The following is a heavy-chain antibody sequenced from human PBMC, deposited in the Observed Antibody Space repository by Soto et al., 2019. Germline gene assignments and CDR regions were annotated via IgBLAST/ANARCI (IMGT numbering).Heavy chain of an antibody. CDR1: GFTFTPYA. V-gene: IGHV3-23*01. CDR2: ITGGVGVT. D-gene: IGHD3-10*01. CDR3: AKSMVRGVIMSYFDY. J-gene: IGHJ4*02. Sequence: LRLSCAASGFTFTPYAMTWVRQAPGKGLEWVSVITGGVGVTYYADSVKGRFTISRDNSKDTLYLQMNSLRAEDTAVYYCAKSMVRGVIMSYFDYWGQGTLVTVSS.